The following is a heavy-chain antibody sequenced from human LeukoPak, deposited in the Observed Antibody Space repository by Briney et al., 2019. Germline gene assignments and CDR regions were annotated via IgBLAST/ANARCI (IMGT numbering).Heavy chain of an antibody. V-gene: IGHV4-34*01. Sequence: SETLSLTCAVYGGSFSGYYWSWIRQPPGKGLEWIGEINHSGSTNYNPSLKSRVTISVDTSKNQFSLKLSSVTAADTAVYYCEREQVGWFDPWGQGTLVTVSS. CDR3: EREQVGWFDP. D-gene: IGHD1/OR15-1a*01. CDR1: GGSFSGYY. J-gene: IGHJ5*02. CDR2: INHSGST.